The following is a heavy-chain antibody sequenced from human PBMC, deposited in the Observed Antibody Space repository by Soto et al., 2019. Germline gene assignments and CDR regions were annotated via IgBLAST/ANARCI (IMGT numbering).Heavy chain of an antibody. CDR1: GDSSDTSSYC. CDR3: ARQGEHSSSYFFDS. D-gene: IGHD6-6*01. J-gene: IGHJ4*02. CDR2: VCYRGTT. V-gene: IGHV4-39*01. Sequence: QLQLQEAGPGLVKPSETLSLTCTVSGDSSDTSSYCWGWIRQPPGTGLEWIGSVCYRGTTYYNPSLKSRRTIAVDTSTRQFSLKLSSVTAADTAVFYCARQGEHSSSYFFDSWGQGTLVTVSS.